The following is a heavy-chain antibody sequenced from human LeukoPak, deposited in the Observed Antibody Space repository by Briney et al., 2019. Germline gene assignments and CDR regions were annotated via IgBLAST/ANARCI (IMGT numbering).Heavy chain of an antibody. Sequence: SSETLSLTCTVSGGSISSYYWSGIRQPPGKGLEWIGYIYYSGSTYYNPSLKSRVTISVDMSKNQFSLKLRSVTAADTAVYYCARDRGYYDSSGYYYPRAFDIWGQGTMVTVSS. D-gene: IGHD3-22*01. CDR1: GGSISSYY. J-gene: IGHJ3*02. CDR2: IYYSGST. CDR3: ARDRGYYDSSGYYYPRAFDI. V-gene: IGHV4-59*01.